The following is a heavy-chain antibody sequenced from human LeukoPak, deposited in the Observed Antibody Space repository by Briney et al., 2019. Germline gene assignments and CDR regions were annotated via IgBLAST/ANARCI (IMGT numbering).Heavy chain of an antibody. CDR2: VWYDGSNE. V-gene: IGHV3-33*03. CDR1: GFMFDSYG. CDR3: VKDKGSGWLQQVYFQH. D-gene: IGHD6-19*01. J-gene: IGHJ1*01. Sequence: GRSLRLSCAASGFMFDSYGMHWVRQTPGKGLERVAGVWYDGSNEKYADSVKGRFTISRDNSRDTLDLQMNSLRAEDTAVYYCVKDKGSGWLQQVYFQHWGQGTLVTVSS.